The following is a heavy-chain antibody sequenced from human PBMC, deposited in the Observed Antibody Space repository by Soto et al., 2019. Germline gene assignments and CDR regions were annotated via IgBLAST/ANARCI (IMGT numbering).Heavy chain of an antibody. Sequence: GGSLRLSCAASGFTFSSYAMSWVRQAPGKGLEWVSAISGSGGSTYYADSVKGRFTISRDNSKNTLYLQMNSLRAEDTAVYYCAKDLGRLDIVVVPAAMPVAFDIWGQGTMVTVSS. J-gene: IGHJ3*02. V-gene: IGHV3-23*01. CDR1: GFTFSSYA. CDR3: AKDLGRLDIVVVPAAMPVAFDI. D-gene: IGHD2-2*01. CDR2: ISGSGGST.